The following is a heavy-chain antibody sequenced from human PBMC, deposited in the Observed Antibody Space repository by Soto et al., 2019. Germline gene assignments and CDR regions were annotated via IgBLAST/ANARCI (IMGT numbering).Heavy chain of an antibody. Sequence: SETLSLTCTVSGGSISSGGYYWSWIRHHPGKGLEWIGYIYYSGSTYYNPSLKSRVTISVDTSKNQFSLKLSSVTAADTAVYYCARRKDSGYDVYMDVWGKGTTVTVYS. CDR2: IYYSGST. V-gene: IGHV4-31*03. CDR1: GGSISSGGYY. D-gene: IGHD5-12*01. J-gene: IGHJ6*03. CDR3: ARRKDSGYDVYMDV.